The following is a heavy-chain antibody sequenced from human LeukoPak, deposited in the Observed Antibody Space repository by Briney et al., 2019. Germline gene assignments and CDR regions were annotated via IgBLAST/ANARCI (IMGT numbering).Heavy chain of an antibody. V-gene: IGHV3-11*01. J-gene: IGHJ4*02. CDR1: GFTFSDPY. Sequence: GGSLRLSCAASGFTFSDPYMSWVRQAPGKGLEWVSYISSSGTTIYYADSVKGRFTISRDNAKNSLYLQMNGLRAEDTAVYYCTREGSSWRGGYYFDCWGQGTLVTVSS. CDR3: TREGSSWRGGYYFDC. CDR2: ISSSGTTI. D-gene: IGHD6-13*01.